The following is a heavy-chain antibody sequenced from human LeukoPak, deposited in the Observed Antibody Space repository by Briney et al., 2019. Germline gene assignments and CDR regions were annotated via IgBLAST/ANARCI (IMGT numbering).Heavy chain of an antibody. CDR1: GFIFSSYS. J-gene: IGHJ4*02. V-gene: IGHV3-21*01. Sequence: GGSLRLSCAASGFIFSSYSMNWVRQAPGKGLEWVSSISSSSYIYYADSVKGRFTISRDNAKSSLYLQMNSLRAEDTAVYYCARAPSPLAVAGTDYWGQGTLVTVSS. CDR2: ISSSSYI. D-gene: IGHD6-19*01. CDR3: ARAPSPLAVAGTDY.